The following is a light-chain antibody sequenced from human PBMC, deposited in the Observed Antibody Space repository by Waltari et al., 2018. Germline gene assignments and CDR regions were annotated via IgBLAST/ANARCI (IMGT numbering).Light chain of an antibody. Sequence: DIQMTQSPSSLSASVGDRVTITCQASQDISNYLNWYHQKPGKAPELLIYDASNLETGVPSRFSGGGSGTDFTVTISSLQPEDIATYYCQQYDNLPYTFGQGTKLEIK. CDR2: DAS. CDR1: QDISNY. J-gene: IGKJ2*01. CDR3: QQYDNLPYT. V-gene: IGKV1-33*01.